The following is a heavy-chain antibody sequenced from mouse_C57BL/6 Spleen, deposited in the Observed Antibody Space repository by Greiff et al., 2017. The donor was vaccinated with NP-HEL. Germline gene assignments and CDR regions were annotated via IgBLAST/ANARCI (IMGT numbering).Heavy chain of an antibody. CDR3: ARDRGRVDY. CDR2: ISYDGSN. J-gene: IGHJ2*01. V-gene: IGHV3-6*01. D-gene: IGHD3-1*01. CDR1: GYSITSGYY. Sequence: EVQLQESGPGLVKPSQSLSLTCSVTGYSITSGYYWNWIRQFPGNKLEWMGYISYDGSNNYNPSLKNRISITRDTSKNQFFLKLNSVTTEDTATYYCARDRGRVDYWGQGTTLTVSS.